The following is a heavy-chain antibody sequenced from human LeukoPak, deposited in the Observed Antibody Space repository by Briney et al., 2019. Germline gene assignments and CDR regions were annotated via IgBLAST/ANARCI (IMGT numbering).Heavy chain of an antibody. D-gene: IGHD3-22*01. CDR3: ARVQWLSFDY. CDR2: IYSGGGT. Sequence: PGGSLRLSCAASGFTVSSNYMSWVRQAPGKGLEWVSVIYSGGGTYYADFVKGRFTISRDNSKNTLYPQMNSLRAEDTAVYYCARVQWLSFDYWGQGTLVTVSS. V-gene: IGHV3-53*01. J-gene: IGHJ4*02. CDR1: GFTVSSNY.